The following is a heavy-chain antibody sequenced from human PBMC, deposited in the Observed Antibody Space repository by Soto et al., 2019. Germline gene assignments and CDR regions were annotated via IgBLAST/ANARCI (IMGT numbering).Heavy chain of an antibody. V-gene: IGHV3-11*06. CDR1: VFTLSDYY. Sequence: VGSLRLSCASSVFTLSDYYMSCIRQPPGKWLEWVSYISTSSTYTNYADSVKGRFTISRDNAKSSVYLQMDSLRPEDTAVYYCARFFIRSEDTTPLHPWGPGTLGPVSS. J-gene: IGHJ5*02. CDR2: ISTSSTYT. D-gene: IGHD3-3*01. CDR3: ARFFIRSEDTTPLHP.